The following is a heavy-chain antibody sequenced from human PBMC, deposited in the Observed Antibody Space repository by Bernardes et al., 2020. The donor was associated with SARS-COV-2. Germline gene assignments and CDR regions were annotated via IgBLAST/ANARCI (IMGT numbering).Heavy chain of an antibody. Sequence: ASVKVSCKVSGYTLTALSMHWVRQAPGKGLEWMGGFDPEDGETIYAQKFQGRVTMTEDTSTDTAYMELSSLRSEDTAVYYCATVSAWIQLWLRGGYFDYWGQGTLVTVSS. D-gene: IGHD5-18*01. CDR1: GYTLTALS. J-gene: IGHJ4*02. V-gene: IGHV1-24*01. CDR2: FDPEDGET. CDR3: ATVSAWIQLWLRGGYFDY.